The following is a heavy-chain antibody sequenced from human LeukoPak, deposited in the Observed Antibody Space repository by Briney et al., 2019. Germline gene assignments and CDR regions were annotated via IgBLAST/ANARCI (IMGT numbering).Heavy chain of an antibody. CDR3: ASRSVSQQLGWYYFDY. Sequence: GASVKVSCKASGGTLSSYAISWVRQAPGQGLEWMGGIIPIFGTANYAQKFQGRVTITADESTSTAYMELSSLRSEDTAVYYCASRSVSQQLGWYYFDYWGQGTLVTVSS. D-gene: IGHD6-6*01. CDR1: GGTLSSYA. CDR2: IIPIFGTA. J-gene: IGHJ4*02. V-gene: IGHV1-69*13.